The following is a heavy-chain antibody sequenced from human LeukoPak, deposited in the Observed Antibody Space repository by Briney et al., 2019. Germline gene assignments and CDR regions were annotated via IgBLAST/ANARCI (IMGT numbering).Heavy chain of an antibody. V-gene: IGHV4-34*01. CDR1: GGSFSGYY. CDR3: ARVSPAGITFGGPTIY. J-gene: IGHJ4*02. D-gene: IGHD3-16*01. Sequence: SETLSLTCAVYGGSFSGYYWSWIRQPPGKGLEWIGEINHSGSTNYNPSLKSRVTISADTSKNQFSLKLSSVTAADTAVYYCARVSPAGITFGGPTIYWGQGTLVTVSS. CDR2: INHSGST.